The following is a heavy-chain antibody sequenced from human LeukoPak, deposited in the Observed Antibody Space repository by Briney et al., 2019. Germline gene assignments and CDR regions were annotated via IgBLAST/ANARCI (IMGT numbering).Heavy chain of an antibody. V-gene: IGHV3-23*01. D-gene: IGHD2-15*01. CDR3: AKDTGGSCYSAIAY. CDR1: GFSFSTYA. CDR2: ICGKDGKT. Sequence: GGSLRLSCAASGFSFSTYAMSWVRQAPGKGLEWVSGICGKDGKTYYADSVKGRFTISRDNSKNTLHLQMNSLRAEDTALYYCAKDTGGSCYSAIAYWGQGALVTVST. J-gene: IGHJ4*02.